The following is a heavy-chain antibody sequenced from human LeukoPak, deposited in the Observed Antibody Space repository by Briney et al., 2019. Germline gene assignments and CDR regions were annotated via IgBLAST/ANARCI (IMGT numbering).Heavy chain of an antibody. J-gene: IGHJ5*02. CDR3: ARGRYCSSTSCYTTNWFDP. D-gene: IGHD2-2*02. V-gene: IGHV1-69*05. CDR1: GGTFSSYA. Sequence: VASVKVSCKASGGTFSSYAISWVRQAPGQGLECMGGIIRIFGTANYAQKFQGRVTITTDESTSTAYMELSSLRSEDTAVYYCARGRYCSSTSCYTTNWFDPWGQGTLVTVSS. CDR2: IIRIFGTA.